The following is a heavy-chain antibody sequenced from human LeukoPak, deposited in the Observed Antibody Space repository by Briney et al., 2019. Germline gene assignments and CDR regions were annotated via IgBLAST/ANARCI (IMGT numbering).Heavy chain of an antibody. CDR1: GFTFSSYE. D-gene: IGHD2/OR15-2a*01. V-gene: IGHV3-48*03. CDR2: ISSSGSSI. CDR3: AGVNSSSWYFDL. J-gene: IGHJ2*01. Sequence: PGRSLRLSCAASGFTFSSYEMNWVRQAPGKGLEWVSYISSSGSSIYNADSVKGRFTISRDNAKNSLYLQMNSLRAEDTAVYYCAGVNSSSWYFDLWGRGTLVTVSS.